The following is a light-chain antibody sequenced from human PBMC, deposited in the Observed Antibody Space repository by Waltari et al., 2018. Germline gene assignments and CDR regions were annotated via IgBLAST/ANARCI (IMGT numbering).Light chain of an antibody. CDR2: GNS. CDR1: SSSIGAFA. V-gene: IGLV1-40*01. J-gene: IGLJ2*01. CDR3: QSYYNTGRGSVL. Sequence: SILTHPHSVPGAPGQRVIISCTGTSSSIGAFAVTWYRVRPSPTPKPLIYGNSHRPSGAPYRFSASKSGTSASLVIACLQPDDEAHYYCQSYYNTGRGSVLIGGGTQVTVL.